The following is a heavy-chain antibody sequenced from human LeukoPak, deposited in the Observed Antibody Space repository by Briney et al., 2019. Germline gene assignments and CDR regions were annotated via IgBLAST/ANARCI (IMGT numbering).Heavy chain of an antibody. CDR2: ISSSSSYI. V-gene: IGHV3-21*01. Sequence: SGGSLRLSCAASGFTFSSYSMNWVRQAPGKGLEWVSSISSSSSYIYYADSVKGRFTISRDNAKNSLYLQMNSLRAEDTAVYYCARDSSGIVGATHIDYWGQGTLVTVSS. J-gene: IGHJ4*02. CDR3: ARDSSGIVGATHIDY. D-gene: IGHD1-26*01. CDR1: GFTFSSYS.